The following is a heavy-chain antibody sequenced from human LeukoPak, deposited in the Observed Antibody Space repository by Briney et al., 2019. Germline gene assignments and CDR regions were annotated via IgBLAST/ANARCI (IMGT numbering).Heavy chain of an antibody. CDR1: GGTFSSYA. CDR2: IIPIFGTA. V-gene: IGHV1-69*01. J-gene: IGHJ6*02. CDR3: AKAASSSWPSYYYGMDV. D-gene: IGHD6-13*01. Sequence: SVKVSCKASGGTFSSYAISWVRQAPGQGLEWMGGIIPIFGTANYAQKFQGRVSITADESTSTAYMELSSLRSEDTAVYYCAKAASSSWPSYYYGMDVWGQGTTVTVSS.